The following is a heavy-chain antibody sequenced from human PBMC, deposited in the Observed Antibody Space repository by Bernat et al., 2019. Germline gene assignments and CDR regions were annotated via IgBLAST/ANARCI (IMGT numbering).Heavy chain of an antibody. V-gene: IGHV3-11*05. J-gene: IGHJ6*03. CDR1: GFTFSDYY. CDR2: ISSSSSYT. D-gene: IGHD3-16*01. CDR3: AGGTSTSAPYMDV. Sequence: QVQLVESGGGLVKPGGSLRLSCAASGFTFSDYYMSWIRQAPGKGLDWGSYISSSSSYTNYADPVKGRFTISRDNAKNSLYLQMNSPRAEDTAVYYCAGGTSTSAPYMDVWGKGTTVTVSS.